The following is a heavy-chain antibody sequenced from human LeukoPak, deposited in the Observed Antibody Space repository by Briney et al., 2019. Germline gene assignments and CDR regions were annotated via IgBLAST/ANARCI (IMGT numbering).Heavy chain of an antibody. CDR2: IYYIGST. CDR1: GVSIISPSYF. J-gene: IGHJ2*01. Sequence: PSETLSLTCSVSGVSIISPSYFWRFLRKPPAKGLEWIDSIYYIGSTWYNPSLQSRVTISVDTSRNEFSLKLRFVAATDTAVYCCSSRDCSHTDCFYWYFDLWGRGALLTVSS. CDR3: SSRDCSHTDCFYWYFDL. D-gene: IGHD2-15*01. V-gene: IGHV4-39*07.